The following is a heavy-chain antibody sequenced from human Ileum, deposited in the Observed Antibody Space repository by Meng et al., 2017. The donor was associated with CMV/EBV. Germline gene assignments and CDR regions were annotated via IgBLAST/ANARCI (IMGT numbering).Heavy chain of an antibody. CDR3: ARAAARGVPVDL. D-gene: IGHD3-10*01. Sequence: QLPLQESSPRLLQPSETLSLTCTVTGGSLTSCDWTWIRQPAGKGLEWIGRIHPNGTTDDNPSLRTRLSMSLDKSKNQFSLTLTSVTAADPAVYYCARAAARGVPVDLWGQGTLVTVSS. CDR2: IHPNGTT. CDR1: GGSLTSCD. J-gene: IGHJ5*02. V-gene: IGHV4-4*07.